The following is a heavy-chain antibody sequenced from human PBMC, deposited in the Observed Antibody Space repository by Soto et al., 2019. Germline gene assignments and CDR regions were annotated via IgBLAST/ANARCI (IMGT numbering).Heavy chain of an antibody. D-gene: IGHD2-21*02. CDR1: GFTFNTHA. J-gene: IGHJ4*02. CDR2: ISGTGGRT. Sequence: GGSLILSCATSGFTFNTHAMNWVRQVPGKGLEWVSTISGTGGRTYYADSVKGRFTISKDDSKNTLYLQMNSLRAEDAAVYHCAGSSFCVAGDCCRFDYWGQGALVTVSS. V-gene: IGHV3-23*01. CDR3: AGSSFCVAGDCCRFDY.